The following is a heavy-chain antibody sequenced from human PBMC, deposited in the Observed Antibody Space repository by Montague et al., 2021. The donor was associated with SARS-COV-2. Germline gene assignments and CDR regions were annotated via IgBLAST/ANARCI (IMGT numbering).Heavy chain of an antibody. J-gene: IGHJ4*02. D-gene: IGHD6-13*01. CDR3: ARDPRYSLSWSFDY. V-gene: IGHV3-7*05. CDR1: GFSFSTFW. Sequence: SRRLSLSASGFSFSTFWMTWVRQAPGKGLEWVASIKPDGSDKYYVESVKGRFTISRDNARNSLYLQLNNLRAEDTAVYYCARDPRYSLSWSFDYWGQGTLVTVSS. CDR2: IKPDGSDK.